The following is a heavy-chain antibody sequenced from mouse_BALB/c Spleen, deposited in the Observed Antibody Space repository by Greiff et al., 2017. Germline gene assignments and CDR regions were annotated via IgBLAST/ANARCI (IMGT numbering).Heavy chain of an antibody. CDR2: ISSGGST. Sequence: DVKLVESGGGLVKPGGSLKLSCAASGFTFSSYAMSWVRQTPEKRLEWVASISSGGSTYYPDSVKGRFTISRDNARNILYLQMSSLRSEDTAMYYCARGRSIYYDYDAFAYWGQGTLVTVSA. J-gene: IGHJ3*01. CDR3: ARGRSIYYDYDAFAY. CDR1: GFTFSSYA. D-gene: IGHD2-4*01. V-gene: IGHV5-6-5*01.